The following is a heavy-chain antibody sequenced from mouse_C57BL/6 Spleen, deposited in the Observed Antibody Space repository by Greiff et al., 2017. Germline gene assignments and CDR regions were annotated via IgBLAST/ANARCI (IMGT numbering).Heavy chain of an antibody. D-gene: IGHD2-5*01. CDR3: ARYRSNPLYARDY. V-gene: IGHV7-3*01. CDR2: LRNKANGYTT. J-gene: IGHJ4*01. CDR1: GFTFTDYY. Sequence: EVKVVESGGGLVQPGGSLSLSCAASGFTFTDYYMRWVRQPPGKALEWLGFLRNKANGYTTEYSASVKGRFTISRDNSQSILYLQMNALRAEDSATYYCARYRSNPLYARDYWGQGTSVTVSS.